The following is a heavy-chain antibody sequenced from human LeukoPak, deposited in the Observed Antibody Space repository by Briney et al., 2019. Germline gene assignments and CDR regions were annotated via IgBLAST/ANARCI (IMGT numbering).Heavy chain of an antibody. CDR3: ARDPSLIYCSGGSCYPYY. Sequence: ASVKVSCKASGYTFTSYGISWVRQAPGQGLEWMGWISAYNGNTNYAQKLQGRVTMTTDTSTSTAYMELRSLRSDDTAVYYCARDPSLIYCSGGSCYPYYWGQGTLVTVSS. CDR1: GYTFTSYG. CDR2: ISAYNGNT. V-gene: IGHV1-18*01. D-gene: IGHD2-15*01. J-gene: IGHJ4*02.